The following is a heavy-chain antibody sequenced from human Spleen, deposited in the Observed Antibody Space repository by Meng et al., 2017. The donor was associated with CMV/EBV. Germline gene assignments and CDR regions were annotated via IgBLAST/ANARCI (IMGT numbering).Heavy chain of an antibody. V-gene: IGHV3-33*01. CDR1: GFTFSNYG. CDR3: ARASVAAAGFRDYYGMDV. Sequence: GGSLRLSCAASGFTFSNYGMHWVRQTPGKGLEWVAVIWYDGTNRYYADSVKGRFTISRDNSKNTLYLQMNSLRAEDTAVYYCARASVAAAGFRDYYGMDVWGQGTTVTVSS. J-gene: IGHJ6*02. D-gene: IGHD6-13*01. CDR2: IWYDGTNR.